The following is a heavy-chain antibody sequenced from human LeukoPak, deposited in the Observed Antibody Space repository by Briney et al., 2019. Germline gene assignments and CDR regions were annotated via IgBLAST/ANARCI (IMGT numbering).Heavy chain of an antibody. CDR3: ARVAVGSRQLPDSKFFDF. V-gene: IGHV3-48*04. CDR1: GITFSDHS. CDR2: ISLSSNTI. D-gene: IGHD2-2*01. Sequence: GGSLRLSCVDSGITFSDHSMNWVRQAPGKGLEWISYISLSSNTIYYADSVRGRFTVSRDNAKNSLHLQMNSLRVDDTAQYYCARVAVGSRQLPDSKFFDFGGQGTLVIVSS. J-gene: IGHJ4*02.